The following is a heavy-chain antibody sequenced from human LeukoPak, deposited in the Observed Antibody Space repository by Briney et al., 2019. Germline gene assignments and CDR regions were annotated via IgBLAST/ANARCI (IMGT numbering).Heavy chain of an antibody. CDR2: IYYSGST. V-gene: IGHV4-59*01. D-gene: IGHD2-21*02. Sequence: PSETLSLTCTVSGGSISSYYWSWIRQPPGKGLEWIGYIYYSGSTNYNPSLKSRVTISVDTSKNQFSLKLSSVTAADTAVYYCARTPAYCGGDCPPGSWYFDLWGRGTLVTVSS. CDR3: ARTPAYCGGDCPPGSWYFDL. CDR1: GGSISSYY. J-gene: IGHJ2*01.